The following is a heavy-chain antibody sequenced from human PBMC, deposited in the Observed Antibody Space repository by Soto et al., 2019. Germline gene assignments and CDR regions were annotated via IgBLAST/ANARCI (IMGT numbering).Heavy chain of an antibody. Sequence: SETLSLTCSFSGGSFSNYYWSWIRQPPGKGLEWIGYIYYSGSTNNNPSLRSRLAISLDTSKNQFSLRLTSVTAADTAVYYCARLTPEYLGYGFDIWSHGILVTVSS. V-gene: IGHV4-59*12. CDR2: IYYSGST. CDR3: ARLTPEYLGYGFDI. D-gene: IGHD5-12*01. CDR1: GGSFSNYY. J-gene: IGHJ4*01.